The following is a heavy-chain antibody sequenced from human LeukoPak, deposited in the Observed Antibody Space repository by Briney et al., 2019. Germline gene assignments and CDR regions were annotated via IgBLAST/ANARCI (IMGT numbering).Heavy chain of an antibody. D-gene: IGHD6-19*01. V-gene: IGHV4-34*01. CDR1: GGSFSGYY. Sequence: PSETLSLTCAVYGGSFSGYYWSWIRQPPGKGLEWIGEINHSGSTNYNPSLKSRVTISVDTSKNQFSLKLSSVTAADTAVYYCARVPRWLATLDYWGQGTLVTVSS. CDR3: ARVPRWLATLDY. CDR2: INHSGST. J-gene: IGHJ4*02.